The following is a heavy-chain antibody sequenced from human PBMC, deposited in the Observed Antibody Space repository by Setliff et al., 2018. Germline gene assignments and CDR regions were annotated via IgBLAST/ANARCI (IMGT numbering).Heavy chain of an antibody. CDR2: ISDDGGRT. V-gene: IGHV3-23*01. Sequence: GGSLRLSCAASGFAFNNYPMGWVRQAPGKGLEWVSGISDDGGRTYYADSVKGRFTISRDNSKNTLYLQMSSLRAEDTAVYYCARYVKKFAHFDYWGQGTLVTAPQ. D-gene: IGHD3-16*01. J-gene: IGHJ4*02. CDR1: GFAFNNYP. CDR3: ARYVKKFAHFDY.